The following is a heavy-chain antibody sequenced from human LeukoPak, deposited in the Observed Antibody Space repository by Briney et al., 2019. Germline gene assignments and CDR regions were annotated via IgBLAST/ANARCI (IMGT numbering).Heavy chain of an antibody. CDR3: ARDHYGDYVFDY. CDR2: INSDGSGT. CDR1: GFTFSTYW. D-gene: IGHD4-17*01. Sequence: GGTLRLSSAASGFTFSTYWMHWVRHAPGKGLVWVSRINSDGSGTTYADSVEGRFTISRDNAKNTLYLQMNSLRAEDTAVYYCARDHYGDYVFDYWGQGTLVTVSS. V-gene: IGHV3-74*01. J-gene: IGHJ4*02.